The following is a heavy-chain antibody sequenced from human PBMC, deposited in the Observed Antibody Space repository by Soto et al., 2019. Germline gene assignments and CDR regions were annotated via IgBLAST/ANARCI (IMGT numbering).Heavy chain of an antibody. J-gene: IGHJ4*02. CDR2: IKQDGSEK. V-gene: IGHV3-7*01. D-gene: IGHD6-13*01. CDR1: GFTFSSYW. Sequence: GGSPRLSCAASGFTFSSYWMSWVRQAPGKGLEWVANIKQDGSEKYYVDSVKGRFTISRDNAKNSLYLQMNSLRAEDTAVYYCARVFFFFKGYSSFDYWGQGTLVTVSS. CDR3: ARVFFFFKGYSSFDY.